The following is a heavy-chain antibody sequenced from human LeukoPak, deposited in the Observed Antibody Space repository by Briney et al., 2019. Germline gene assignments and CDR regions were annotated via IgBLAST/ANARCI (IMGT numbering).Heavy chain of an antibody. CDR3: ARARRQWLAYGNFDY. J-gene: IGHJ4*02. CDR2: INHSGST. Sequence: SETLSLTCIVSGFSLSSSNYYWGWVRQPPGKGLEWIGEINHSGSTNYNPSLKSRVTISVDTSKNQFSLKLSSVTAADTAVYYCARARRQWLAYGNFDYWGQGTLVTVSS. D-gene: IGHD6-19*01. CDR1: GFSLSSSNYY. V-gene: IGHV4-39*07.